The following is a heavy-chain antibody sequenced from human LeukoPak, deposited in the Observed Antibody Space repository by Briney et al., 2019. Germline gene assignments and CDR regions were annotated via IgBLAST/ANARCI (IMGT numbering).Heavy chain of an antibody. CDR2: ISSSGSTI. Sequence: GGSLRLSCAASGFTFSDYYMSWIRQAPGKGLEWVSYISSSGSTIYYADSVKGRFTISRDNAKNSLYLQMNSLRAGDTAVYYCARVPRGYDFWSGYYTDDYWGQGTLVTVSS. J-gene: IGHJ4*02. V-gene: IGHV3-11*04. D-gene: IGHD3-3*01. CDR1: GFTFSDYY. CDR3: ARVPRGYDFWSGYYTDDY.